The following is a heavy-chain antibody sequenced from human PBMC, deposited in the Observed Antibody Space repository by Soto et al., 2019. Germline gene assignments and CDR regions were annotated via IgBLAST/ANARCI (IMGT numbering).Heavy chain of an antibody. Sequence: SXXLXLTXXVSGGSISSYYWGWFRQPPGKGLDWIGYIYYSGSTNYNPSLKSRVTISVDTSKNQFSLKLSSVTAADTAVYYCARVYYGSGLYLSGMDVWGQGTTVTVSS. CDR3: ARVYYGSGLYLSGMDV. J-gene: IGHJ6*02. CDR2: IYYSGST. D-gene: IGHD3-10*01. V-gene: IGHV4-59*01. CDR1: GGSISSYY.